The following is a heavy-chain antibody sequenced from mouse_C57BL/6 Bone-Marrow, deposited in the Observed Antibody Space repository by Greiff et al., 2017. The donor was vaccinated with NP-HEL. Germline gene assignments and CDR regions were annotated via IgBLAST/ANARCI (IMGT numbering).Heavy chain of an antibody. V-gene: IGHV10-1*01. J-gene: IGHJ1*03. Sequence: EVQLQESGGGLVQPKGSLKLSCAASGFSFNTYAMNWVRQAPGKGLEWVARIRSKSNNYATYYADSVKDRFTISRDASDSMLYLQMNNLTTEDTAMYYCVRPFGGYFDVWGTGTTVTVSS. CDR3: VRPFGGYFDV. CDR1: GFSFNTYA. CDR2: IRSKSNNYAT.